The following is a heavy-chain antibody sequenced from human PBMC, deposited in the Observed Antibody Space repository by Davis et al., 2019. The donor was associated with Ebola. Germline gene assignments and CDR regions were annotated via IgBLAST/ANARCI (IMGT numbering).Heavy chain of an antibody. Sequence: TWVRQHPGKGLEWIGYIYYSGSTYYNPSLKSRVTISVDTSKNQFSLKLSSVTAADTAVYYCARSRGRWNYYGMDVWGQGTTVTVSS. V-gene: IGHV4-31*02. CDR2: IYYSGST. CDR3: ARSRGRWNYYGMDV. J-gene: IGHJ6*02. D-gene: IGHD4-23*01.